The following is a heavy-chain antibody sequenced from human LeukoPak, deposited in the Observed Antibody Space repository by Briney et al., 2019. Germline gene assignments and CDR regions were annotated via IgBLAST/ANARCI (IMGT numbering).Heavy chain of an antibody. J-gene: IGHJ4*02. CDR3: ARGAGIVVVTSFDY. CDR2: IYYSGST. D-gene: IGHD3-22*01. V-gene: IGHV4-30-4*01. CDR1: GGSISSGDYY. Sequence: PLETLSLTCTVSGGSISSGDYYWSWIRQPPGKGLEWIGYIYYSGSTYYNPSLKSRVTISVDMSKNQFSLKLSSVTAADTAVYYCARGAGIVVVTSFDYWGQGTLVTVSS.